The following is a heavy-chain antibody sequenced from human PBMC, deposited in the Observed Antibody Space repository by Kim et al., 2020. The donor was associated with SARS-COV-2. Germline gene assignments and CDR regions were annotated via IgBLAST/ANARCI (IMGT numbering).Heavy chain of an antibody. V-gene: IGHV3-23*01. CDR2: IDSGDGST. CDR1: GFTFSSRA. CDR3: ATDPLGSATGTLDY. Sequence: GGSLRLSCAASGFTFSSRALNWVRQTPGKGLEWVSAIDSGDGSTYYADSVKGRFTISRDNSRDLLYLHVNSLRAEDTAIYYCATDPLGSATGTLDYWGQGTLVTVSS. D-gene: IGHD1-1*01. J-gene: IGHJ4*02.